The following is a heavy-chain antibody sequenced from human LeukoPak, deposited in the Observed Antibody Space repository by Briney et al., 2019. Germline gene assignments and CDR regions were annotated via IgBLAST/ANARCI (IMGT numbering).Heavy chain of an antibody. Sequence: PSETLSLTCTVSSVSISSYYWSWIRQPPGKGLEWIGYIYYSGTTNYNPSLKSRVTISVDTSKNQFSLKLSSVTAADTAVYYCASSNYGGKVDYWGQGTLVTVSS. CDR2: IYYSGTT. D-gene: IGHD4-23*01. CDR1: SVSISSYY. V-gene: IGHV4-59*01. CDR3: ASSNYGGKVDY. J-gene: IGHJ4*02.